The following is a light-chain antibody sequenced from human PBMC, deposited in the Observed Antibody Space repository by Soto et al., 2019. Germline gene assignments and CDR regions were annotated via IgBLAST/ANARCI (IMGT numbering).Light chain of an antibody. J-gene: IGKJ4*01. V-gene: IGKV3-11*01. CDR1: QSVSNK. CDR2: AAS. CDR3: QHRANWPLT. Sequence: EIVLTQSPATLSLSPGERATLSCRASQSVSNKVIWYQQKPGQAPRLLIYAASTRATGIPARFSGSGSGTDFTLTINSLEPEGFAVYYCQHRANWPLTFGGGTRVEI.